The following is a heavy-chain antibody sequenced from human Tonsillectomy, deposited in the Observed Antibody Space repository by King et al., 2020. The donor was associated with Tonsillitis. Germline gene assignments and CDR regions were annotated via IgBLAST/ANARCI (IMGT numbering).Heavy chain of an antibody. D-gene: IGHD4-17*01. Sequence: VQLVESGGGLVQPGGSLTLSCAASGFTISGAAMHWVRQASGKGLEWVGLIRSKANSYATVYAASVNGRFTVSRDDSKKTAYLQVNSLKTEDTAVYYCTRGGDYDSGYYYGMDVWGQGTTVTVSS. CDR2: IRSKANSYAT. V-gene: IGHV3-73*02. CDR1: GFTISGAA. J-gene: IGHJ6*02. CDR3: TRGGDYDSGYYYGMDV.